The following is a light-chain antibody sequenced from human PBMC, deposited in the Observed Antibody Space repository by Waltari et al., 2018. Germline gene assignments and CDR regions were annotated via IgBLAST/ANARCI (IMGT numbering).Light chain of an antibody. Sequence: DIQMTQFPSAVSASVGDRVTMTCRASQGISNWLAWYQQKPGKAPKLLIYGASILQTGVPSRFSAGGSGTDFTLTISNLQPDDFATYFCQQGNSFPPTFDQGTKVEVK. CDR1: QGISNW. CDR3: QQGNSFPPT. V-gene: IGKV1-12*01. CDR2: GAS. J-gene: IGKJ1*01.